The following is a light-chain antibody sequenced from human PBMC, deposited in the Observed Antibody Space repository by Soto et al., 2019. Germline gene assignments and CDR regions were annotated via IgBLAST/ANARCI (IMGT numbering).Light chain of an antibody. V-gene: IGLV2-14*01. Sequence: QSVLTQPASMSGSPGQSITISCTGTSSDIGRYNFVSWYRHHPGKAPKLIIYEATKRPSGVSYRFSGSKSGNTASLTISGLQAEDEADYYCTSYTITSPYVFGTGTKVTVL. CDR2: EAT. CDR3: TSYTITSPYV. J-gene: IGLJ1*01. CDR1: SSDIGRYNF.